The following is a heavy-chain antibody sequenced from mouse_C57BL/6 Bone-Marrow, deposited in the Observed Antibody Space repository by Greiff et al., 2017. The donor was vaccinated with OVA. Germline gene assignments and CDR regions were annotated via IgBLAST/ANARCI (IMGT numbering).Heavy chain of an antibody. CDR2: ISSGGSYT. CDR1: GFTFSSYG. V-gene: IGHV5-6*01. D-gene: IGHD2-3*01. Sequence: EVKLVESGGDLVKPGGSLKLSCAASGFTFSSYGMSWVRQTPDKRLEWVATISSGGSYTYYPDSVKGRFTISRDNAKNTLYLQMSSLKSEDTAMYYCARQRRVYDGYYLFAYWGQRTLVTVSA. CDR3: ARQRRVYDGYYLFAY. J-gene: IGHJ3*01.